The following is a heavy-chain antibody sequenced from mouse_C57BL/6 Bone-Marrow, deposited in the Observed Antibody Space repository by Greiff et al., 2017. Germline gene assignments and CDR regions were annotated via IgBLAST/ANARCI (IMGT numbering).Heavy chain of an antibody. J-gene: IGHJ4*01. CDR1: GFTFSSYA. CDR3: ARDNYGSSYYAMDY. Sequence: EVMLVESGGGLVKPGGSLKLSCAASGFTFSSYAMSWVRQTPEKRLEWVATISDGGSYTYYPDNVKGRFTISRDNAKNNLYLQMSHLKSEDTAMYYWARDNYGSSYYAMDYWGQGTSVTVSS. D-gene: IGHD1-1*01. V-gene: IGHV5-4*01. CDR2: ISDGGSYT.